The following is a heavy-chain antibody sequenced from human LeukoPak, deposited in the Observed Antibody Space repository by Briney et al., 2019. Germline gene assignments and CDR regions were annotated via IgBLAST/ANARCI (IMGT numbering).Heavy chain of an antibody. CDR3: AGWSPTHDASDI. V-gene: IGHV4-4*07. D-gene: IGHD1-26*01. CDR2: MYTSANT. Sequence: PSETLSLTCTVSGGSISSYYWSWIRQPAGKGLEWIGRMYTSANTNYNPSLKSRVTMSVDTSKTQFSLKLSSVTAADTAVYYCAGWSPTHDASDIWGQGTMVSVSS. CDR1: GGSISSYY. J-gene: IGHJ3*02.